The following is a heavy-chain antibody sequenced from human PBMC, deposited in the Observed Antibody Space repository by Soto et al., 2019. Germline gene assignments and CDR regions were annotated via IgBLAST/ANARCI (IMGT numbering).Heavy chain of an antibody. CDR2: IWYDGSNK. V-gene: IGHV3-33*01. D-gene: IGHD6-6*01. CDR3: ARDIEYSRPLYYFDY. CDR1: GFTFSSYG. J-gene: IGHJ4*02. Sequence: QVQLVESGGGVVQPGRSLRLSCAASGFTFSSYGMHWVRQAPGKGLEWVAVIWYDGSNKYYADSVKGRFTISRDNSKNTLSMQMNSLRAEDTAVYYCARDIEYSRPLYYFDYWGQGTLVTVSS.